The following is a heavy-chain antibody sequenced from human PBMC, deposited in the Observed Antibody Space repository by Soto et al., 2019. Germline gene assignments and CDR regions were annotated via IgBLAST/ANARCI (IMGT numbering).Heavy chain of an antibody. CDR1: GFTFSSYG. V-gene: IGHV3-30*18. J-gene: IGHJ6*02. CDR3: AKDKRVYCSGGSCYYGMDV. D-gene: IGHD2-15*01. CDR2: ISYDGITK. Sequence: QVQLVESGGGVVQPGRSLRLSCAASGFTFSSYGMHWVRQAPGKGLEWVAVISYDGITKYYADSVKGRFTISRDNSKNTLDLQMNSLRSEDTAVYYCAKDKRVYCSGGSCYYGMDVWGQGTTVTVSS.